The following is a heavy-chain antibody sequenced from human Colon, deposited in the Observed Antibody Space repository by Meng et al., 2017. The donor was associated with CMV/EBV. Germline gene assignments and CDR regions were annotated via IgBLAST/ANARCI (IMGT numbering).Heavy chain of an antibody. CDR2: IYYSGST. CDR3: ARFTTNYAFDI. J-gene: IGHJ3*02. Sequence: SETLSLTSTVSGGSISSYYWSWIRQPPGKGLEWIGYIYYSGSTNYNPSLKSRVTISVDTSKNQFSLKLSSVTAADTAVYYCARFTTNYAFDIWGQGTMGT. D-gene: IGHD3-22*01. CDR1: GGSISSYY. V-gene: IGHV4-59*01.